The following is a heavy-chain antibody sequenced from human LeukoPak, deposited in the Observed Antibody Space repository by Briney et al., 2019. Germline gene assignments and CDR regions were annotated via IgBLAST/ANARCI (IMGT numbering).Heavy chain of an antibody. CDR2: ISYDGSDR. Sequence: GGSLRLSCAASGFTFSNYTMHWVRQAPGKGLEWVAVISYDGSDRYYADSVKGRLTISRDNSKNTVYLQMNSLRAEDTAVYYCARESTVTLGDYYFDYWGQGTPVTVSS. D-gene: IGHD4-17*01. CDR1: GFTFSNYT. J-gene: IGHJ4*02. V-gene: IGHV3-30*04. CDR3: ARESTVTLGDYYFDY.